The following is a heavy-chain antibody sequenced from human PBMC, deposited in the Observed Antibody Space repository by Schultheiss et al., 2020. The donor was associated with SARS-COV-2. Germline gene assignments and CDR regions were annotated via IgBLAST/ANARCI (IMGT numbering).Heavy chain of an antibody. CDR2: IYYSGST. CDR3: ARVVGSSWDNEYYYYGMDV. CDR1: GGSISSSSYY. D-gene: IGHD6-13*01. V-gene: IGHV4-39*01. Sequence: SETLSLTCTVSGGSISSSSYYWGWIRQPPGKGLEWIGSIYYSGSTYYNPSLKSRVTISVDTSKNQFSLKLSSVTAADTAVYYCARVVGSSWDNEYYYYGMDVWGQGTTVTVSS. J-gene: IGHJ6*02.